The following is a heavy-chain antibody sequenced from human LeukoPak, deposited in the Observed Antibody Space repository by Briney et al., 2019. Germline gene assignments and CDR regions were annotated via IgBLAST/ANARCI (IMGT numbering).Heavy chain of an antibody. D-gene: IGHD2-2*02. J-gene: IGHJ4*02. V-gene: IGHV4-39*01. Sequence: PSETLSLTCTVSGGSISSTSYFWGWIRQPPGKGLEWIGSIYYSGSTYYNPSLKSRVTISVDTSKNQFSLKLSSVTAADTAVYYCARHGVAWPAAIVDYWGQGTLVTVSS. CDR3: ARHGVAWPAAIVDY. CDR1: GGSISSTSYF. CDR2: IYYSGST.